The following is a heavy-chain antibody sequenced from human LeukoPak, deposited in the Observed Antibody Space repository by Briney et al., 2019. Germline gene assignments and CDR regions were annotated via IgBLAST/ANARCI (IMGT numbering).Heavy chain of an antibody. V-gene: IGHV3-21*01. Sequence: GGSLRLSCVGSGFIFSNFNMNWVRQAPGKGLEWVSSISSTGNYIHYADSVKGRFTISRDNAQKSLYLQMNSLRVEDSAVYYCARVSTGPVWGQETLVTVSS. J-gene: IGHJ4*02. CDR1: GFIFSNFN. CDR3: ARVSTGPV. CDR2: ISSTGNYI. D-gene: IGHD1-1*01.